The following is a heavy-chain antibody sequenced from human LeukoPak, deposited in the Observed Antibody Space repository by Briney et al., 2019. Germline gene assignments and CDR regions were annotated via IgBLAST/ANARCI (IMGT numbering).Heavy chain of an antibody. Sequence: GGSLRLSCAASGFTFSTYSMNWVRQAPGKGLEWVSSIDSSSGYIYYADPVKGRFTISRDNAKNSLYLQMNSLRAEDTAVYYCARDRGMDVWGQGTTVTVSS. CDR2: IDSSSGYI. J-gene: IGHJ6*02. CDR3: ARDRGMDV. V-gene: IGHV3-21*01. CDR1: GFTFSTYS.